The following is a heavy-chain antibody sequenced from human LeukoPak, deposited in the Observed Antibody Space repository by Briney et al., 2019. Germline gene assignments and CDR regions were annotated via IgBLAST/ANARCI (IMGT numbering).Heavy chain of an antibody. J-gene: IGHJ5*02. CDR1: GGSISSDY. Sequence: PSETLSLTCTVSGGSISSDYWSWIRQPPGKGLEWIGYIYYSGSTNYNPSLKSRVTISVDTSKNQFSLKLSSVTAADTAVYYCARATGPNWFDHWGQGTLVTVSS. V-gene: IGHV4-59*01. CDR3: ARATGPNWFDH. CDR2: IYYSGST.